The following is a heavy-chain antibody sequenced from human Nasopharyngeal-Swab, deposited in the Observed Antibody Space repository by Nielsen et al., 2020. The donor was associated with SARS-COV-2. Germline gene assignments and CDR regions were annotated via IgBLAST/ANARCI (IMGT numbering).Heavy chain of an antibody. CDR2: ISYDGSNN. Sequence: WIRQPPGKGLEWVAVISYDGSNNYYADSVKGRFTISRDNSKNTLYLQMNSLKAEDTAVYYCAKAFAPTAVAGTATLGYWGQGTLVTVSS. D-gene: IGHD6-19*01. V-gene: IGHV3-30*18. CDR3: AKAFAPTAVAGTATLGY. J-gene: IGHJ4*02.